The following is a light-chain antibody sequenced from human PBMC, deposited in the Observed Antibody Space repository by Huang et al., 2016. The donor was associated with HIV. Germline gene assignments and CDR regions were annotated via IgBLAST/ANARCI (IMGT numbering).Light chain of an antibody. CDR1: QDISKY. CDR2: DAS. Sequence: DIQMTQSPSSLSASVGDRVTITCQASQDISKYLSWYQQKPGKAPKLLIDDASNLEVGGPSRFSGSGSGTDFTFTISSLQPDDIATYYCQHYDSLPPAFGGGTKVEIK. J-gene: IGKJ4*01. CDR3: QHYDSLPPA. V-gene: IGKV1-33*01.